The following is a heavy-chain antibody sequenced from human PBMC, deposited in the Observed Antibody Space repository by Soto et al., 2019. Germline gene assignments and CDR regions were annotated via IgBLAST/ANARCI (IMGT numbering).Heavy chain of an antibody. D-gene: IGHD4-17*01. CDR2: IKQDGSEK. Sequence: PGGSLRLSCAASGFTFSSYWMSWVRQAPGKGLEWVANIKQDGSEKYYVDSVKGRFTISRDNAKNSLYLQMNSLRAEDTAVYYCARAGTTVTTLGYYYYYKAVWGKGTTVTVSS. CDR3: ARAGTTVTTLGYYYYYKAV. V-gene: IGHV3-7*01. J-gene: IGHJ6*03. CDR1: GFTFSSYW.